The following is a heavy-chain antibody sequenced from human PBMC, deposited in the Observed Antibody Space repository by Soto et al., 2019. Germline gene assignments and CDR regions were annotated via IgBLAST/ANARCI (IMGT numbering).Heavy chain of an antibody. V-gene: IGHV4-39*01. D-gene: IGHD6-6*01. Sequence: QLQLQESGPGLVKPSETLSLTCTVSGGSISSSSYYWGWIRQPPGKGLEWIGSIYYSGSTYYNPSLKSRVTISVDTSRDQFSLKLSSVTAADTAVYYCARLADLIAARPTNFDYWGQGTLVTVSS. CDR1: GGSISSSSYY. J-gene: IGHJ4*02. CDR3: ARLADLIAARPTNFDY. CDR2: IYYSGST.